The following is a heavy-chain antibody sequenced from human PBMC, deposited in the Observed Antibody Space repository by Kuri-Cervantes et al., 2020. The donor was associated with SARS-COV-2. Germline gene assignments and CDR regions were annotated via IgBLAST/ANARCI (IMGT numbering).Heavy chain of an antibody. J-gene: IGHJ4*02. CDR3: AKGNLRGRFDY. V-gene: IGHV3-30*02. CDR1: GLTFSGDD. CDR2: IRYDGSNK. Sequence: GGSLRLSCAASGLTFSGDDMHWVRQAPGKGLEWVAFIRYDGSNKYFADSMKGRFTISRDNSKNTLYLQMNSLRAEDTAVYYCAKGNLRGRFDYWGQGTLVTVSS. D-gene: IGHD3-10*01.